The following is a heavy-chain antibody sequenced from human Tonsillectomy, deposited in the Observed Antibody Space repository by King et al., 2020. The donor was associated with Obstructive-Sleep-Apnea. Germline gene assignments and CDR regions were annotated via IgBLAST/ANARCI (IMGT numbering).Heavy chain of an antibody. CDR1: GYTFNKYA. J-gene: IGHJ4*02. CDR3: ARGGFSTVLGDF. Sequence: VQLVQSGSELKKPGASVQVSCKASGYTFNKYALNWVRQAPGHGLEWMGWINTNTGEATYAQGFTGRFVFALDTSVNTAYLQINSLKADDTAVYYCARGGFSTVLGDFWGQGTLVTVNS. V-gene: IGHV7-4-1*02. D-gene: IGHD2-8*01. CDR2: INTNTGEA.